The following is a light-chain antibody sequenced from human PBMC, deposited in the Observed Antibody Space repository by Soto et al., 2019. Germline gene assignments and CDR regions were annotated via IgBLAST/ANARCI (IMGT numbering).Light chain of an antibody. J-gene: IGKJ4*01. CDR2: GAS. Sequence: EIVLTQSPGTLSLSPGERATLSCRACQSVSSSYLAWYQQKPGQAPRLLIYGASSRATGIPDRFSGSGSGTDFTLTISRLEPEDFAVYYCQQYGSPGTFGGGTKVEIK. CDR3: QQYGSPGT. V-gene: IGKV3-20*01. CDR1: QSVSSSY.